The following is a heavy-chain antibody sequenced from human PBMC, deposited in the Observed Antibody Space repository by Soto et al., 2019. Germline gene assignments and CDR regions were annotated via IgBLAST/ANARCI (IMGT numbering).Heavy chain of an antibody. D-gene: IGHD1-20*01. V-gene: IGHV4-59*01. CDR2: VHDSGST. Sequence: SETLPLTCSVSGDAISNYYWSWIRQTPGKGLEWIGCVHDSGSTDYNPSLKGRVTMSLHTSKSQFSLNLSSVTAADSATYYCARGTRALITSFFAYWGQGIPVTVSS. CDR3: ARGTRALITSFFAY. J-gene: IGHJ4*02. CDR1: GDAISNYY.